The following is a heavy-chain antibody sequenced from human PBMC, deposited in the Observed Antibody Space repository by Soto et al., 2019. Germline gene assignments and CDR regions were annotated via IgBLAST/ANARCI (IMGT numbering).Heavy chain of an antibody. Sequence: GGLLRHPCTAAGFTFWSYAMGGVRQAPGKGLEWVSAISGSGGSTYYADSVKGRFTISRDNSKNTLYLQMNSLRAEDTAVYYCAKDLVVGATTFDYWGQGTLVTVSS. V-gene: IGHV3-23*01. CDR1: GFTFWSYA. CDR2: ISGSGGST. CDR3: AKDLVVGATTFDY. J-gene: IGHJ4*02. D-gene: IGHD1-26*01.